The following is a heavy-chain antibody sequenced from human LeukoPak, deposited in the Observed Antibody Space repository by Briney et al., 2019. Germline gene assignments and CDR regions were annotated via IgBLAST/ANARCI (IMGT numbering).Heavy chain of an antibody. CDR2: IYYSGST. Sequence: SQTLSLTCTVSGGSISSGDYYWSWIRQPPGKDLEWIGYIYYSGSTYYNPSLKSRVTISVDTSKNQFSLKLSSVTAADTAVYYCARAIALADYYDSSGYSPQYFQHWGQGTLVTVSS. J-gene: IGHJ1*01. CDR1: GGSISSGDYY. D-gene: IGHD3-22*01. V-gene: IGHV4-30-4*01. CDR3: ARAIALADYYDSSGYSPQYFQH.